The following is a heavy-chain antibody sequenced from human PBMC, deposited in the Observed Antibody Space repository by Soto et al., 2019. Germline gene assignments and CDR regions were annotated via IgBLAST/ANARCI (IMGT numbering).Heavy chain of an antibody. CDR2: IITIIGTA. CDR1: GVTFSSYA. CDR3: SSEGIATDYCSYDMDV. D-gene: IGHD3-16*01. V-gene: IGHV1-69*01. Sequence: QVQLVQSGAEVEQPGSSVKVSCTASGVTFSSYAISWVRQAPGQGLEWMGGIITIIGTANYAQKFQGRVTITADESKTTAYMDLRSLSSGDTAVYFCSSEGIATDYCSYDMDVWGQGTPVTVSS. J-gene: IGHJ6*03.